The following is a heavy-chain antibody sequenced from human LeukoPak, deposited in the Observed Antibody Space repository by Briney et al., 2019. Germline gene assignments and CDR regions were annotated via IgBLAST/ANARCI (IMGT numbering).Heavy chain of an antibody. CDR2: IRGSSNTI. V-gene: IGHV3-48*04. CDR1: GFTFSTYS. D-gene: IGHD3-10*01. CDR3: ARVVTGSGSYLDY. Sequence: GGSLRLSCAASGFTFSTYSMNWVRQAPGKGLEWLSYIRGSSNTIHYADSVKGRFTISRDNAKNSVYLQMNSLRVEDTAVYYCARVVTGSGSYLDYWGQETLVTVSS. J-gene: IGHJ4*02.